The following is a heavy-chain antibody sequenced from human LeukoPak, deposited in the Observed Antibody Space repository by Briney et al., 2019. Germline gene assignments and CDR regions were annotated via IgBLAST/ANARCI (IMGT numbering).Heavy chain of an antibody. CDR3: AKDGSSSPLDAFDI. CDR1: GFTFSNYG. J-gene: IGHJ3*02. V-gene: IGHV3-30*18. Sequence: PGGSLRLSCAASGFTFSNYGMHWVRQAPGKGLEWVAVISYDGSNKYYADSVKGRFTISRDNSKNTLYLQMNSLRAEDTAVYYCAKDGSSSPLDAFDIWGQGTMVTVSS. CDR2: ISYDGSNK. D-gene: IGHD5-12*01.